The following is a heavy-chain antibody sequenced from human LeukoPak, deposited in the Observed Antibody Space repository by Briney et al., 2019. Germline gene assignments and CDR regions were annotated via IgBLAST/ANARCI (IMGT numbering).Heavy chain of an antibody. D-gene: IGHD5-12*01. CDR1: GFSFSSYG. Sequence: PGGSLRLSCAASGFSFSSYGMHWVRQAPGKGLEWMGGFDPEDGETIYAQKFQGRVTMTEDTSTDTAYMELSSLRSEDTAVYYCATALPEGSGYENFDYWGQGTLVTVSS. V-gene: IGHV1-24*01. J-gene: IGHJ4*02. CDR2: FDPEDGET. CDR3: ATALPEGSGYENFDY.